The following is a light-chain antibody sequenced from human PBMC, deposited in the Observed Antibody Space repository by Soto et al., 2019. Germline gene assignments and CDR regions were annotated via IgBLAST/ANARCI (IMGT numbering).Light chain of an antibody. CDR2: EVS. CDR1: SSGVGGYTF. V-gene: IGLV2-8*01. Sequence: QSALTQPPSASESPGQSVTISCTGASSGVGGYTFVSWYQQFPGRAPKLILYEVSKRPSGVPDRFSGSKSGTSASLAISGLRSEDEADYYCAAWDDSLSGSVVFGGGTKLTVL. J-gene: IGLJ2*01. CDR3: AAWDDSLSGSVV.